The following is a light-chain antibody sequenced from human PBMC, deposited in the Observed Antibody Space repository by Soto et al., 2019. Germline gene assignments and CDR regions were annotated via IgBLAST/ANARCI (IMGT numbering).Light chain of an antibody. CDR2: YDD. V-gene: IGLV1-36*01. J-gene: IGLJ2*01. Sequence: QLVLTQPPSVSEAPRQRASISCSGSTSNIGKNAVNWYQQLPGKAPRLLIYYDDLLPSGISDRFSASKSGASASLAISGLQSEDEADYYCAAWDDSLNGVVFGGGTKLTVL. CDR1: TSNIGKNA. CDR3: AAWDDSLNGVV.